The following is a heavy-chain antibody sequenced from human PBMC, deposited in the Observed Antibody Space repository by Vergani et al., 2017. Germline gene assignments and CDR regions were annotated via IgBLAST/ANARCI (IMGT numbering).Heavy chain of an antibody. J-gene: IGHJ4*02. D-gene: IGHD3-22*01. CDR2: ISYDGSNK. CDR1: GFTFSSYA. Sequence: QVQLVESGGGVVQPGRSLRLSCAASGFTFSSYAMHWVRQAPGKGLEWVAVISYDGSNKYYADSVKGRFTISRDNSKNTLYLQMNSLRAEDTAVYYCARPDSSGYYSTFLYWGQGTLVTVSS. V-gene: IGHV3-30-3*01. CDR3: ARPDSSGYYSTFLY.